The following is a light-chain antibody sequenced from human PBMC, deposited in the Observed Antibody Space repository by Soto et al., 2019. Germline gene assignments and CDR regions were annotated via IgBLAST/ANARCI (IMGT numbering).Light chain of an antibody. CDR3: SSYTTPSTVI. V-gene: IGLV2-14*01. Sequence: QSVLTQPASVSGSPGQSITISCTGTSSDVGGYNYVSWYQQHPGKAPKLIIYEASNRPSGVSVRFSGSKSGNTASLTISGLQAEEEADYYCSSYTTPSTVIFGGGTKVTVL. J-gene: IGLJ2*01. CDR1: SSDVGGYNY. CDR2: EAS.